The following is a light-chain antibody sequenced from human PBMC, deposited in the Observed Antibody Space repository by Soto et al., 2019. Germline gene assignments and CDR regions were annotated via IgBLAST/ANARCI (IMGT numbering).Light chain of an antibody. CDR3: SSYTSSSTWV. J-gene: IGLJ3*02. CDR1: SSDVGGYNY. V-gene: IGLV2-14*03. Sequence: QSALTQPASVSGSPGQSITISCTGTSSDVGGYNYVSWYQHHPGKAPKLMIYDVSNWPSGVSNRFSGSKSGNTASLTISGLQAEDEADYYCSSYTSSSTWVFGGGTKLTVL. CDR2: DVS.